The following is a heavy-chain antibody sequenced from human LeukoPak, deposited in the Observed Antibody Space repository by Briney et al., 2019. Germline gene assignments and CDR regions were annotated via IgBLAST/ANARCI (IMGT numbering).Heavy chain of an antibody. CDR3: ALQWLRNYYYYMDV. Sequence: GGSLRLSCAASGFTFSSYGMHWVRQAPGKGLEWVAFIRYDGSNKYYADSVKGRFTISRDNSKNTLYLQMNSLRAEDTAVYYCALQWLRNYYYYMDVWGKGTTVTISS. CDR2: IRYDGSNK. CDR1: GFTFSSYG. J-gene: IGHJ6*03. V-gene: IGHV3-30*02. D-gene: IGHD6-19*01.